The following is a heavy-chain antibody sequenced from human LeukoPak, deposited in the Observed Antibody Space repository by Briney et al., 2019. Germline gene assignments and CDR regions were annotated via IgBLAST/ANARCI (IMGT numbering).Heavy chain of an antibody. CDR2: INHSGST. D-gene: IGHD4-11*01. J-gene: IGHJ4*02. CDR3: ARALTTVTTFFDY. Sequence: PSETLSLTCAVYGGSFSGYYWSWIRQPPGKGLEWIGEINHSGSTNYNPSLKSRVTISVDTSKNQFSLKLSSVTAADTAVYYCARALTTVTTFFDYWGRGTLVTVSS. V-gene: IGHV4-34*01. CDR1: GGSFSGYY.